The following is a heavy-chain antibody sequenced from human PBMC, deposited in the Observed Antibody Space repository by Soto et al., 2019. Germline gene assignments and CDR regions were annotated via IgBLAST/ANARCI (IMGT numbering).Heavy chain of an antibody. J-gene: IGHJ4*02. Sequence: PGGSLRLSCAASGLTFTSFAFHWVRQAPGQGLEFVAAISYDGANKYYADSVTGRFTISRDSSENVVSLQMNNLRSEDTAVYYCARDAFDYYASGTYLVWGQGTPVTVSS. CDR1: GLTFTSFA. D-gene: IGHD3-10*01. CDR3: ARDAFDYYASGTYLV. V-gene: IGHV3-30-3*01. CDR2: ISYDGANK.